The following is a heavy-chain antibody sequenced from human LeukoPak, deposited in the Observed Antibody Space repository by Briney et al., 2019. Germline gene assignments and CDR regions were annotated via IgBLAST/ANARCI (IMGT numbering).Heavy chain of an antibody. CDR3: ARDSLEYCSSTSCEESAFDI. CDR1: GGTFSSYA. Sequence: SVKVSCKASGGTFSSYAISWVRQAPGQGLEWMGRIIPIFGTANYAQKFQGRVTITTDESTSTAYMELSSLRSEDTAVYYCARDSLEYCSSTSCEESAFDIWGQGTMVTVSS. J-gene: IGHJ3*02. CDR2: IIPIFGTA. V-gene: IGHV1-69*05. D-gene: IGHD2-2*01.